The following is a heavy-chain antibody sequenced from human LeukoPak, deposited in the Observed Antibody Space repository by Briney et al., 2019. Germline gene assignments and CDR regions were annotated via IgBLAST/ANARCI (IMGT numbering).Heavy chain of an antibody. J-gene: IGHJ4*02. D-gene: IGHD6-13*01. V-gene: IGHV1-2*02. CDR2: INPNSGGT. CDR3: ARDYSSSWYYFDY. CDR1: GYTFTGYY. Sequence: ASVKVSCKASGYTFTGYYMHWVRQAPGQGLEWMGWINPNSGGTNYAQKFQGRVTMTRDTSISTAYMELSRLRSDDTAVYYCARDYSSSWYYFDYWGQGTLVTVSS.